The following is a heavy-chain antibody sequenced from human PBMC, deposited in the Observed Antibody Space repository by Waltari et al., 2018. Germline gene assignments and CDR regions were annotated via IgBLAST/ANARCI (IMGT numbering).Heavy chain of an antibody. V-gene: IGHV4-34*01. J-gene: IGHJ4*02. Sequence: QVQLQQWGAGLLKPSETLSLTCAVYGGSFSGYYWSWIRQPPGKGLEWIGEMKHSGSTTYNPSLKSRVTRSVDTSKNQFSLKLSSVTAADTAVYYCARGRGMVRAPSDYWGQGTLVTVSS. CDR3: ARGRGMVRAPSDY. CDR2: MKHSGST. CDR1: GGSFSGYY. D-gene: IGHD3-10*01.